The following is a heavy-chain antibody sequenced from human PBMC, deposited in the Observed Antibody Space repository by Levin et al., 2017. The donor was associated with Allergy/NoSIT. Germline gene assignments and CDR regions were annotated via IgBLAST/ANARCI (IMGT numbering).Heavy chain of an antibody. V-gene: IGHV4-30-2*01. D-gene: IGHD7-27*01. Sequence: SETLSLTCAVSGGSISSGGYSWSWIRQPPGKGLEWIGYIYHSGSTYYNPSLKSRVTISVDRSKNQFSLKLSSVTAADTAVYYCARFTGEFDYWGQGTLVTVSS. CDR1: GGSISSGGYS. CDR2: IYHSGST. J-gene: IGHJ4*02. CDR3: ARFTGEFDY.